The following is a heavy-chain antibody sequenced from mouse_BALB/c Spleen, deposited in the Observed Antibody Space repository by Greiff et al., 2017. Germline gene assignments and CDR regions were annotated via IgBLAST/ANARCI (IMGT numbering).Heavy chain of an antibody. D-gene: IGHD3-1*01. CDR2: ISSGGSYT. V-gene: IGHV5-9-4*01. CDR3: ARRGSGYVFDY. CDR1: GFTFSSYA. J-gene: IGHJ2*01. Sequence: EVMLVESGGGLVKPGGSLKLSCAASGFTFSSYAMSWVRQSPEKRLEWVAEISSGGSYTYYPDTVTGRFTISRDNAKNTLYLEMSSLRSEDTAMYYCARRGSGYVFDYWGQGTTLTVSS.